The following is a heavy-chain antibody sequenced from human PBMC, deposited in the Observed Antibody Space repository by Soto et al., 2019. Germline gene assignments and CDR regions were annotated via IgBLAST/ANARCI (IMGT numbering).Heavy chain of an antibody. CDR3: ARHYGDYYYFDY. Sequence: PSETLSLTCAVSGGSISSGGYYWSWIRQHPGKGLEWIGYIYYSGSTYYNPSLKSRVTISVDTSKNQFSLKLSSVTAADTAVYYCARHYGDYYYFDYWGQGTLVTVSS. V-gene: IGHV4-31*11. CDR1: GGSISSGGYY. CDR2: IYYSGST. J-gene: IGHJ4*02. D-gene: IGHD4-17*01.